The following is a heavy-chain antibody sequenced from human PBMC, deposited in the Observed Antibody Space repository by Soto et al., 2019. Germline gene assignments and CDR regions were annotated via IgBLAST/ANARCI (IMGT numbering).Heavy chain of an antibody. V-gene: IGHV1-18*04. CDR3: ARGGSYHATVDY. CDR2: IGAYNGDT. J-gene: IGHJ4*02. Sequence: ASVKVSCKVSGYRFTSSGISWVRQAPGQGLEWMGWIGAYNGDTDYVQKFQGRVTMTTETSTSTAYMELTSLTSDDTAIYYCARGGSYHATVDYWGQGTLVTVSS. D-gene: IGHD1-26*01. CDR1: GYRFTSSG.